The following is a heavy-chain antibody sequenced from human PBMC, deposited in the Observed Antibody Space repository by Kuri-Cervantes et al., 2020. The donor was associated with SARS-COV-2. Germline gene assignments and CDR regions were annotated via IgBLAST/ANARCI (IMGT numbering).Heavy chain of an antibody. D-gene: IGHD1-14*01. CDR2: IRYDGGNE. J-gene: IGHJ6*02. Sequence: GGSLRLSCTASGFTFGDYAMSWFRQAPGKGLEWVAFIRYDGGNEYYADSVKGRFTISRDNAKNSLYLQMNSLRAEDTAVYYCARDPDKNYYYYGMDVWGQGTTVTVSS. CDR1: GFTFGDYA. CDR3: ARDPDKNYYYYGMDV. V-gene: IGHV3-30*02.